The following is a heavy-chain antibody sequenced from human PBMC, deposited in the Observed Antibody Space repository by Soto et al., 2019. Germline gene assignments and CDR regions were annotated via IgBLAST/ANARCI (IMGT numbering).Heavy chain of an antibody. Sequence: SETLSLTCTVSGGSISRYYWSWIRQPPGKGLEWIGYIHYSGSTNYNPSLKSRVTISVDTSKNQFSLKLSSVTAADTAVYYCARGGWSLDYWGQGTLVTVSS. CDR1: GGSISRYY. V-gene: IGHV4-59*01. J-gene: IGHJ4*02. CDR2: IHYSGST. D-gene: IGHD6-19*01. CDR3: ARGGWSLDY.